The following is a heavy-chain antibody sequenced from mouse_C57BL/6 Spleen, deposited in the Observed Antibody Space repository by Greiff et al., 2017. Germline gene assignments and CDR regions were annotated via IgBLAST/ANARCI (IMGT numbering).Heavy chain of an antibody. V-gene: IGHV1-55*01. CDR1: GYTFTSYW. D-gene: IGHD1-1*01. CDR3: ASDYYGTVYYFGY. Sequence: VQLQQPGAELVQPGASVKMSCKASGYTFTSYWITWVKQRPGQGLEWIGDINPGSGSTNYNEKFKSKATLTVDTSSSTAYMQLSSLTSEDSAVYYWASDYYGTVYYFGYWGQGTTLSVSS. J-gene: IGHJ2*01. CDR2: INPGSGST.